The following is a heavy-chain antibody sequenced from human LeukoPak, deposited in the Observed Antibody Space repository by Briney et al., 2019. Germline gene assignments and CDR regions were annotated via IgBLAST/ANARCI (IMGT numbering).Heavy chain of an antibody. J-gene: IGHJ6*02. CDR1: GGSISSSNW. CDR3: ARGTTPYYYYYGMDV. CDR2: IYHSGST. D-gene: IGHD4-17*01. Sequence: SGTLSLTCAVSGGSISSSNWWSWVRQPPGKGLEWIGEIYHSGSTNYNPSLKSRVTISVDKSKNQFSLKLSSVTAADTAVYYCARGTTPYYYYYGMDVWGQGTTDTVSS. V-gene: IGHV4-4*02.